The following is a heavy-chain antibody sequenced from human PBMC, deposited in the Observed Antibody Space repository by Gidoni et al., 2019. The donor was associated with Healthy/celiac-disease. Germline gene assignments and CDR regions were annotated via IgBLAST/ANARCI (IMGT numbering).Heavy chain of an antibody. V-gene: IGHV1-18*04. D-gene: IGHD5-12*01. J-gene: IGHJ4*02. CDR2: ISAYNGNT. CDR3: AREAGGEWLRLDSHFDY. CDR1: GYTFTSYG. Sequence: QVQLVQSGAEVKKPRASVKVSCKASGYTFTSYGISWGRQAPGQGLEWMGGISAYNGNTNYAQKLQGRVTMTTDTSTSTAYMELRSLRSDDTAVYYWAREAGGEWLRLDSHFDYWGQGTLVTVSS.